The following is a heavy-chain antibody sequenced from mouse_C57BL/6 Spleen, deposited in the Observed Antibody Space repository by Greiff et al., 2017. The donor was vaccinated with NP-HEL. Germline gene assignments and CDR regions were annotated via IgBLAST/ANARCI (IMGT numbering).Heavy chain of an antibody. D-gene: IGHD2-10*01. CDR3: TNPSYGNYYAMDY. V-gene: IGHV14-1*01. J-gene: IGHJ4*01. CDR2: IDPEDGDT. Sequence: EVQLQQSGAELVRPGASVKLSCTASGFNIKDYYMHWVKQRPEQGLEWIGRIDPEDGDTEYAPKFQGKATMTADTSSNTAYLQLSSLTSEDTAVYYCTNPSYGNYYAMDYWGQGTSVTVSS. CDR1: GFNIKDYY.